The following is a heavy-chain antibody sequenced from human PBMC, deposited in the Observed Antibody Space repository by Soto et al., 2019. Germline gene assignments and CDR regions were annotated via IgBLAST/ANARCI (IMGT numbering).Heavy chain of an antibody. CDR1: GYTFINYY. CDR2: INPNGGST. V-gene: IGHV1-46*01. Sequence: QVQLVQSGAEVKKPGASVKVSCKASGYTFINYYMHWVRQAPGQGLEWMGIINPNGGSTTYAQKFQGRVTLTRDTSTNTVNMELSSLRSEATAVYYCAREKWLVRRNDPFDIWGQGTMVTVSS. J-gene: IGHJ3*02. D-gene: IGHD6-19*01. CDR3: AREKWLVRRNDPFDI.